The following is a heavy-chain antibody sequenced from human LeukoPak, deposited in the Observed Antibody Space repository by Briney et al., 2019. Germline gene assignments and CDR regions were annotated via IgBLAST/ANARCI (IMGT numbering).Heavy chain of an antibody. CDR2: IYSGGST. CDR3: ARAGWLDP. Sequence: GSLRLSCAASGLSVSSNYMSWVRQAPGKGLEWVSVIYSGGSTYYADSVKGRFTISRHDSKNTLYLQMNTLRAEDTAVYYCARAGWLDPWGQGTLVTVSS. V-gene: IGHV3-53*04. J-gene: IGHJ5*02. CDR1: GLSVSSNY.